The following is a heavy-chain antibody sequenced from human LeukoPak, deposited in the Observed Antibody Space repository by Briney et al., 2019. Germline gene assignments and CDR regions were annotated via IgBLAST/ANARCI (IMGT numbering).Heavy chain of an antibody. Sequence: SVKVSCKASGGTFSSYAISWVRQAPGQGLEWMGGIIPIFGTANYAQKFQGRVTMTRDTSISTAYMELSRLRSDDTAVYYCARNHVDTGWFDPWGQGTLVTVSS. V-gene: IGHV1-69*05. D-gene: IGHD5-18*01. CDR1: GGTFSSYA. J-gene: IGHJ5*02. CDR2: IIPIFGTA. CDR3: ARNHVDTGWFDP.